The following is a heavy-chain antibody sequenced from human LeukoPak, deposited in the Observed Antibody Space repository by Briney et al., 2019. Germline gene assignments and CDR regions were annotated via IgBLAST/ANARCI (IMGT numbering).Heavy chain of an antibody. J-gene: IGHJ6*02. V-gene: IGHV4-39*07. Sequence: PSETLSLTCTVSGGSISSSRYYWGWIRQPPGKGLEWIGSIYYSGSTYYNPSLKSRVTISVDTSKNQFSLKLSSVTAADTAVYYCARGNYLTGYIRGNYYYGMDVWGQGTTVTVSS. CDR3: ARGNYLTGYIRGNYYYGMDV. D-gene: IGHD3-9*01. CDR1: GGSISSSRYY. CDR2: IYYSGST.